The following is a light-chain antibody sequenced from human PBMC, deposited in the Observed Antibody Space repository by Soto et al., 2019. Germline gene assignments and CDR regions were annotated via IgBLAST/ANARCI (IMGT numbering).Light chain of an antibody. J-gene: IGLJ1*01. V-gene: IGLV2-11*01. Sequence: QSVLTQPRSVSGSPGQSVTISCTGTSSDVGGYNYVSWYQQHPDKAPKLMIYDVNKRPSGIPDRFSGSKSGNTASLTISGLQADDEADYYCCSYAGTYTYVFGTGTKLT. CDR3: CSYAGTYTYV. CDR2: DVN. CDR1: SSDVGGYNY.